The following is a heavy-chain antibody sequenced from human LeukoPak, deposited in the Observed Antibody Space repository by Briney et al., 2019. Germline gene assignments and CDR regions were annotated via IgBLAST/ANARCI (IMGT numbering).Heavy chain of an antibody. CDR1: GFSFRSYG. J-gene: IGHJ5*02. V-gene: IGHV3-30*02. CDR3: AKVISAGSGLDH. CDR2: IRFDGNEK. D-gene: IGHD3-16*02. Sequence: PGGSLRLSCAASGFSFRSYGMQWVRQTPGKGLEWVSFIRFDGNEKLYADSVNGRFTISRDNSKDTMYLQVSSLKPEDSGVYYCAKVISAGSGLDHWGQGTLVTVSS.